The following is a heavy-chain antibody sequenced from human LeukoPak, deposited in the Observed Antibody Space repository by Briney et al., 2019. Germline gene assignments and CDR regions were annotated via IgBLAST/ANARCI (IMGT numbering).Heavy chain of an antibody. CDR2: IYYSGST. V-gene: IGHV4-39*01. CDR1: GGSIGSSSYY. J-gene: IGHJ4*02. D-gene: IGHD3-10*01. CDR3: ARHHRVWFGELLFFDY. Sequence: SETLSLTCTVSGGSIGSSSYYWGWIRQPPGKGLEWIGSIYYSGSTYYNPSLKSRVTISVDTSKNQFSLKLSSVTAADTAVYYCARHHRVWFGELLFFDYWGQGTLVTVSS.